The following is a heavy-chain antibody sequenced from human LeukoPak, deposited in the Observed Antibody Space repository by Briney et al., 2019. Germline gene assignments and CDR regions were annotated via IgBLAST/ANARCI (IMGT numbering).Heavy chain of an antibody. D-gene: IGHD3-3*01. CDR1: GYTFTGYY. Sequence: ASVKVSCKASGYTFTGYYMHWVRQAPGQGLEWMGWINPNSGGTNYAQKLQGRVTMTTDTSTSTAYMELRSLRSDDTAVYYCARALGTYYDFWSGYPRDDYWGQGTLVTVSS. V-gene: IGHV1-2*02. CDR3: ARALGTYYDFWSGYPRDDY. CDR2: INPNSGGT. J-gene: IGHJ4*02.